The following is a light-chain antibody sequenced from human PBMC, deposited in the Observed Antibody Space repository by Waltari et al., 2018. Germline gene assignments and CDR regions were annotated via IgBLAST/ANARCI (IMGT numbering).Light chain of an antibody. CDR1: QSVSSNY. J-gene: IGKJ1*01. V-gene: IGKV3-20*01. Sequence: FVLTQSPGTLSLSPGERVTLSCRACQSVSSNYLAWYQQKPGQAPRLLIYDASNRATGIADRSSGSGSGTDFTLTISRLEPEDVAVYYCQQYGRSPWTFGQGTKVEIK. CDR3: QQYGRSPWT. CDR2: DAS.